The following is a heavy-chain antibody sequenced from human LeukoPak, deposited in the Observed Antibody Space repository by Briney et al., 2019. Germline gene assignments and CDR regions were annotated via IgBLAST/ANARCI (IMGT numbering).Heavy chain of an antibody. CDR3: AREAPCGSDCSFYHDY. Sequence: GGSLRLSCAASGFTFNNYAMHWVRQAPGKGPVWISRINADGSATTYADSVKGRFTISRDSAKNTLYLRMNSLRAEDTAVYYRAREAPCGSDCSFYHDYWGQGTLVTVSS. CDR1: GFTFNNYA. V-gene: IGHV3-74*01. D-gene: IGHD2-21*02. CDR2: INADGSAT. J-gene: IGHJ4*02.